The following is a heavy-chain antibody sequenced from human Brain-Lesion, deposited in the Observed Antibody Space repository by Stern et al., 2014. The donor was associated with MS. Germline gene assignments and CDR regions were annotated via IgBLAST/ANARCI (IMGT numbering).Heavy chain of an antibody. J-gene: IGHJ3*01. D-gene: IGHD3-10*01. V-gene: IGHV4-30-2*01. Sequence: VQLVESGSELEKPSQTLYLSCAVSGYSLNSVVYSCSWLRQPPGKGLEWIGSNYHSGRTSFRQSLNSLVALSVTTSRHPSYFSRSRKCRVTISVDGAKNQFSLKLIPGTAADTAVYYCARGDHRNSYDSSGYYYFVFDVWGQGTMVTVSS. CDR3: KNQFSLKLIPGTAADTAVYYCARGDHRNSYDSSGYYYFVFDV. CDR1: GYSLNSVVYS. CDR2: NYHSGRT.